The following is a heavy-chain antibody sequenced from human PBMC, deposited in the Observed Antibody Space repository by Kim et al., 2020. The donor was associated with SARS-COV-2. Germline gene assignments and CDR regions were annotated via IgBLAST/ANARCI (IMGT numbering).Heavy chain of an antibody. Sequence: ASVKVSCKASGYTFTSYGISWVRQAPGQGLEWMGWISAYNGNTNYAQKLQGRVTMTTDTSTSTAYMELRSLRSDDTAVYYCARDVLRFLEWLLSPLGDAFDIWGQGTMVTVSS. CDR2: ISAYNGNT. J-gene: IGHJ3*02. D-gene: IGHD3-3*01. CDR3: ARDVLRFLEWLLSPLGDAFDI. V-gene: IGHV1-18*01. CDR1: GYTFTSYG.